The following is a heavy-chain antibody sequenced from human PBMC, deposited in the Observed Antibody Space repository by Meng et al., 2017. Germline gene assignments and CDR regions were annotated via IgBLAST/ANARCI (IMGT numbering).Heavy chain of an antibody. Sequence: LVQSGARGTQPWSSVKVSCKASGGSFRSYAISWVRQAPGQGLGLMGGIIPIFGTSNYAQKFQGRVTITADESTSTAYMELSSLRSEDTAVYYCASYSSVRGIAYWGQGTLVTVSS. V-gene: IGHV1-69*01. J-gene: IGHJ4*02. CDR3: ASYSSVRGIAY. D-gene: IGHD3-10*01. CDR2: IIPIFGTS. CDR1: GGSFRSYA.